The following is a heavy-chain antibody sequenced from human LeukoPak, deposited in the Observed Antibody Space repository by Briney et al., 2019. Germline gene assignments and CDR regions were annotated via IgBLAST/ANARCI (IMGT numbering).Heavy chain of an antibody. V-gene: IGHV3-30-3*01. CDR3: AKDSKRRNLNCRSTNCFSYFFDC. J-gene: IGHJ4*02. CDR2: ISYDGSNK. D-gene: IGHD2-2*01. CDR1: GFTFSSYA. Sequence: GGSLRLSCAASGFTFSSYAMHWVRQAPGKGLEWVAVISYDGSNKYYADSVKGRFTISRDNSKNTLYLQMNSLRAEDMALYYCAKDSKRRNLNCRSTNCFSYFFDCWGLGTLVTVSS.